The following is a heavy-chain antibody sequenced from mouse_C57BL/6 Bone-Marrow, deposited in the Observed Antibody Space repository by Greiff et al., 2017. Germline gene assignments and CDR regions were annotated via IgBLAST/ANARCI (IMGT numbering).Heavy chain of an antibody. CDR2: ISSGGSYT. J-gene: IGHJ2*01. Sequence: EVKVVESGGDLVKPGGSLKLSCAASGFTFSSYGMSWVRQTPDKRLEWVATISSGGSYTYYPASVKGRFTISRDNAKNTLYLQMSSLKSEDTALYYCARRGYYGSPYYFDDWGQGTTLTVSS. CDR3: ARRGYYGSPYYFDD. V-gene: IGHV5-6*02. CDR1: GFTFSSYG. D-gene: IGHD1-1*01.